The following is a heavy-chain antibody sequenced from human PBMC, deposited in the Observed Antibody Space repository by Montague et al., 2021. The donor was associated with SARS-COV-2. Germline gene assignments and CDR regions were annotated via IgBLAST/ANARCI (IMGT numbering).Heavy chain of an antibody. D-gene: IGHD3-9*01. CDR2: IYHSGST. CDR3: ARSRGNYNILTGYPYYFDY. CDR1: GGSISRYY. Sequence: SETLSLTCTVSGGSISRYYWNWIRQPPGKGLEWIAYIYHSGSTNYNTSLKSRVTISVDTSKNQFSLKLSSVTAADTAVYYCARSRGNYNILTGYPYYFDYWGQGTMVTVSS. J-gene: IGHJ4*02. V-gene: IGHV4-59*01.